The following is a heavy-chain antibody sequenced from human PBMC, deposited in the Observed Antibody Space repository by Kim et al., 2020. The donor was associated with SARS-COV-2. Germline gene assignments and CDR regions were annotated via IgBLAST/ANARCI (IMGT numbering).Heavy chain of an antibody. CDR2: IYYSGST. CDR3: ARPRLTIAAAEFDDYYYGMDV. J-gene: IGHJ6*02. Sequence: SETLSLTCTVSGGSISSSSYYWGWIRQPPGKGLEWIGSIYYSGSTYYNPSLKSRVTISVDTSKNQFSLKLSSVTAADTAVYYCARPRLTIAAAEFDDYYYGMDVWGQGTTVTVSS. CDR1: GGSISSSSYY. D-gene: IGHD6-13*01. V-gene: IGHV4-39*01.